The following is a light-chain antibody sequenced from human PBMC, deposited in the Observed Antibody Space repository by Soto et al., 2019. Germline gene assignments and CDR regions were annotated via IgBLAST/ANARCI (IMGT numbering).Light chain of an antibody. J-gene: IGKJ1*01. CDR1: QSISSW. Sequence: DIQMTQSPSTLSASVGDRVTITCRASQSISSWLAWYQHKPGKAPKLLIYKAFSLEGGVPSRFSGRGSGTEFTLTISSLQPDDFATYDCQQYNSYTWTFGQGTKVDIK. CDR3: QQYNSYTWT. CDR2: KAF. V-gene: IGKV1-5*03.